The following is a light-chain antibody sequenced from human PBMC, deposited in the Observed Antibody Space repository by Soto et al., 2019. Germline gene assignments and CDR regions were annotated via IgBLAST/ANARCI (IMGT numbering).Light chain of an antibody. CDR3: SSYTSSNTRYV. V-gene: IGLV2-14*01. Sequence: QSVLTQPASVSGPPGQSITISCTGTSSDVGGYNYVSWYQQHPGKAPKLMIYDVSSRPSGVSYRFSGSKSGNTASLTISGLQAEDEADYYCSSYTSSNTRYVFGTGTKVTVL. CDR2: DVS. CDR1: SSDVGGYNY. J-gene: IGLJ1*01.